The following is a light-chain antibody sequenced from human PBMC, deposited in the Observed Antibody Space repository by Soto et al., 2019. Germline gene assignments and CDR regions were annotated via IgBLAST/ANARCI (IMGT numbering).Light chain of an antibody. CDR3: SSYAGSNNYV. J-gene: IGLJ1*01. CDR1: SSDIGGYNY. CDR2: EVS. V-gene: IGLV2-8*01. Sequence: QSVLTQPPSASGSTRQSLTISCTGTSSDIGGYNYVSWYQQHPGKAPKLMIYEVSKRPSGVPDRFSGSKSGNTAYLTVSGLQAEDEADYYCSSYAGSNNYVFGSGTKVTVL.